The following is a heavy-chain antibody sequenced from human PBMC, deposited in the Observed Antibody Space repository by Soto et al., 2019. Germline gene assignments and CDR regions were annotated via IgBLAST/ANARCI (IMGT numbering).Heavy chain of an antibody. CDR2: IYYSGST. CDR3: ARRAATQYYYYYYGMDV. D-gene: IGHD2-15*01. Sequence: PSETLSLTCTVSGGSISSSSYYWGWIRQPPGKGLEWIGSIYYSGSTYYNPSLKSRVTISVDTSKNQFSLKLSSVTAADTAVYYCARRAATQYYYYYYGMDVWGQGTTVTVSS. V-gene: IGHV4-39*01. CDR1: GGSISSSSYY. J-gene: IGHJ6*02.